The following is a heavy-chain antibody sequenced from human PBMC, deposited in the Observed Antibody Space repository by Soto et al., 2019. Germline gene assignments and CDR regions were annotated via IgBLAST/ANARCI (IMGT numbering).Heavy chain of an antibody. CDR3: ATATVTEPGFDY. CDR1: GGTFSSYT. CDR2: IIPILGIA. J-gene: IGHJ4*02. D-gene: IGHD4-17*01. V-gene: IGHV1-69*02. Sequence: QVQLVQSGAEVKKPGSSVKVSCKASGGTFSSYTISWVRQAPGQGLEWMGRIIPILGIANYAQKFQGRVTITADKSTSTAYMELSSLRSEYTAVYYCATATVTEPGFDYCGQGTLVTVSS.